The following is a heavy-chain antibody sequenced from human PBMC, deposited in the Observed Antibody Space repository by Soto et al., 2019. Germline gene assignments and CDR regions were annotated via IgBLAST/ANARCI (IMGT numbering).Heavy chain of an antibody. V-gene: IGHV1-2*02. D-gene: IGHD3-22*01. CDR2: INPNSGGT. CDR1: GYTFTGYY. J-gene: IGHJ4*02. CDR3: ARDLEYYYDSSGHGSDY. Sequence: ASVKVSCKASGYTFTGYYMHWVRQAPGQGLEWMGWINPNSGGTNYAQKFQGRVTMTRDTSISTAYMELSRLRSDDTAVYYCARDLEYYYDSSGHGSDYWGQGXLVTVYS.